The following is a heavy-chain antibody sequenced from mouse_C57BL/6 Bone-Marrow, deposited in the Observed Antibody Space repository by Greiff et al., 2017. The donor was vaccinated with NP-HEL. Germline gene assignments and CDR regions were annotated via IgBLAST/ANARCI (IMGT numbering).Heavy chain of an antibody. CDR3: ARGSTRGYFDY. CDR1: GFTFSDYG. Sequence: EVKLVESGGGLVKPGGSLKLSCAASGFTFSDYGMHWVRQAPEKGLAWVASISSGSSTIYYVDTVKGRFTISRDNAKNTLFLQMTSLRSEDTAMYYCARGSTRGYFDYWGQGTTLTVSS. CDR2: ISSGSSTI. V-gene: IGHV5-17*01. J-gene: IGHJ2*01.